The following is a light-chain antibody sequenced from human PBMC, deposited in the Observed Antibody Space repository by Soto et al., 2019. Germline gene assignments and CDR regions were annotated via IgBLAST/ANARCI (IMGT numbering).Light chain of an antibody. CDR2: EVS. CDR1: SSDVGGYNY. V-gene: IGLV2-14*01. Sequence: QSVLTQPASVSGSPGQSITISCTGTSSDVGGYNYVSWYQQHPGKAPKLMIYEVSNRPSGVSNRFSGSKSGNTASLTISGLKAEDEDDYYCTSYASSGTHVFGGGTKLTVL. J-gene: IGLJ3*02. CDR3: TSYASSGTHV.